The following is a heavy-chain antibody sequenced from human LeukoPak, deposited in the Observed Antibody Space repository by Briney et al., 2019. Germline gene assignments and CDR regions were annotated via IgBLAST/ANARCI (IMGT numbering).Heavy chain of an antibody. Sequence: GASVKVSCKASGGTFSSYAISWVRQAPGQGLEWMGRIIPILGIANYAQKFQGRVTITADKSTSTAYMELSSLRSEDTAVYYCARDFDDSSGSYGYWGQGTLVTVSS. CDR3: ARDFDDSSGSYGY. D-gene: IGHD3-22*01. CDR1: GGTFSSYA. CDR2: IIPILGIA. V-gene: IGHV1-69*04. J-gene: IGHJ4*02.